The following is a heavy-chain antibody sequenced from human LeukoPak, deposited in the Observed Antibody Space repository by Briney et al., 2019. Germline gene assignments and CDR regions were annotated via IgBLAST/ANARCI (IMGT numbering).Heavy chain of an antibody. CDR1: GGSFSGYY. CDR3: ARRWNWGVFDY. CDR2: INHSGST. D-gene: IGHD7-27*01. V-gene: IGHV4-34*01. J-gene: IGHJ4*02. Sequence: PSETLSLTCAVYGGSFSGYYWSWLRQPPGKGLEWIGEINHSGSTNYNPSLKSRVTISVDTSKNQFSLKLSSVTAADTAVYYCARRWNWGVFDYWGQGTLVTVSS.